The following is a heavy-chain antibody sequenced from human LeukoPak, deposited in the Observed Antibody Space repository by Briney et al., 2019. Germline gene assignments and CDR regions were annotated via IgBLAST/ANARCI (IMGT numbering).Heavy chain of an antibody. CDR1: GFTFSSYS. CDR2: ISSSSSYI. V-gene: IGHV3-21*04. Sequence: GGSLRLSCAASGFTFSSYSMNWVRQAPGKGLEWVSSISSSSSYIYYADSVKGRFTISRDNAKNSLYLQMNSLRAEDTALYYCAKALFPYDILTGTDYWGQGTLVTVSS. D-gene: IGHD3-9*01. J-gene: IGHJ4*02. CDR3: AKALFPYDILTGTDY.